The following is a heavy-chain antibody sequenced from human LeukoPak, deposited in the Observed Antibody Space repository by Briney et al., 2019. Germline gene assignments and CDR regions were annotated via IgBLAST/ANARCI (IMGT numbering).Heavy chain of an antibody. CDR3: AKEARNNYDTNE. CDR1: GFTFSSYR. CDR2: ISSTSSYI. V-gene: IGHV3-21*01. Sequence: GGSLRLSCAASGFTFSSYRMNWLRQAPGKGLEWVSSISSTSSYIYYADSVKGRFTISRDNSKNTLYLQMNSLRPEDAAVYYCAKEARNNYDTNEWGQETLVTVS. J-gene: IGHJ4*02. D-gene: IGHD3-22*01.